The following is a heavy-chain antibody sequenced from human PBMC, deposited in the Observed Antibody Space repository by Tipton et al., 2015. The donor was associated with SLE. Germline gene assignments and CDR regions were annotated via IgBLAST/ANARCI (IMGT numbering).Heavy chain of an antibody. CDR1: DGSITSYY. Sequence: TLSLTCSVSDGSITSYYWSWIRQPPGKGLEWIGHIYYTGTTYYNPSLKSRLTLSLDTSKNQFSLKMISVTAADTAVYYCATLGNCSGGSCPYYFDNWGQGTLVTVSS. D-gene: IGHD2-15*01. CDR3: ATLGNCSGGSCPYYFDN. V-gene: IGHV4-59*08. J-gene: IGHJ4*02. CDR2: IYYTGTT.